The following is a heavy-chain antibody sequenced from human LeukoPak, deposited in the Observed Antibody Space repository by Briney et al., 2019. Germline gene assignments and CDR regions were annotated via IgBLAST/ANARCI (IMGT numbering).Heavy chain of an antibody. V-gene: IGHV3-11*01. D-gene: IGHD2-15*01. CDR3: ARDKLVGAFDI. J-gene: IGHJ3*02. CDR2: ISSSGSTI. CDR1: GFTFSDYY. Sequence: GGSLRLSCAASGFTFSDYYMSWIRQAPGKGLEWVSYISSSGSTIYYADSVKGRFTISRDNAKNSLYLQMNSLRAEDTAVYHCARDKLVGAFDIWGQGTMVAVSS.